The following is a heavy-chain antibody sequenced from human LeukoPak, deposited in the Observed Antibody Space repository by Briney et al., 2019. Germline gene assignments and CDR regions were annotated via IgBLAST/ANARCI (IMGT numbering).Heavy chain of an antibody. V-gene: IGHV4-39*01. Sequence: SETLSLTCTVSGGSISSTTYYWVWIRQPPGKGLEWIGSIYYSGSTYYNPSLKSRVTISVDTSKNQFSLKLSSVTAADTGLYYCARCSGGSCFKGLDYWGQGTLVTVSS. CDR1: GGSISSTTYY. J-gene: IGHJ4*02. D-gene: IGHD2-15*01. CDR2: IYYSGST. CDR3: ARCSGGSCFKGLDY.